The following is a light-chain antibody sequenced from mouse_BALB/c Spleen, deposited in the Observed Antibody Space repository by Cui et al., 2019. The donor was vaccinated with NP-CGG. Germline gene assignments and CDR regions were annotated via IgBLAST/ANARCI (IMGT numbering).Light chain of an antibody. Sequence: AVVTQESALTTSPGETVTLTCRSSTGAVTTSNYANWVQEKPDHLFTGLIGRTNNRAPGVPARFSGSLIGDKAALTITGAQTEDEAIYFCALWYSNHWVFGGGTKLTVL. V-gene: IGLV1*01. CDR3: ALWYSNHWV. CDR2: RTN. J-gene: IGLJ1*01. CDR1: TGAVTTSNY.